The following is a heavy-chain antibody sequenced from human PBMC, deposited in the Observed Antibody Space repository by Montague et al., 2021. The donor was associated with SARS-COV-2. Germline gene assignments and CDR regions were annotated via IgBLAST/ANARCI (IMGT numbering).Heavy chain of an antibody. D-gene: IGHD3/OR15-3a*01. Sequence: TLSLTCIVSSDSISSGGYYWSWIRQHPGKGLEWIGYIYYSGNTYYNPSLKSRVTMSVDTSKKEFSLMLTAVTAADTAVYYCARRPAPLLHLDWSQRYFDYYGLDVWGQGTAVIVS. J-gene: IGHJ6*02. V-gene: IGHV4-31*03. CDR1: SDSISSGGYY. CDR2: IYYSGNT. CDR3: ARRPAPLLHLDWSQRYFDYYGLDV.